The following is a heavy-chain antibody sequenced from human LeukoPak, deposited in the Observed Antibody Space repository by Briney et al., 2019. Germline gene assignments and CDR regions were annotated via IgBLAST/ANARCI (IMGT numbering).Heavy chain of an antibody. J-gene: IGHJ6*03. V-gene: IGHV3-7*03. CDR1: GFTFSSYW. Sequence: PGGSLRLSCAASGFTFSSYWMSWVRQAPGKGLEWVANIKQDGSEKYYVDSVKGRFTISRDNAKNSLYLQMNSLRAEDTAVYYCARDRGVDYCSGGSCSHYYYYMDVWGKGTTVTISS. CDR2: IKQDGSEK. D-gene: IGHD2-15*01. CDR3: ARDRGVDYCSGGSCSHYYYYMDV.